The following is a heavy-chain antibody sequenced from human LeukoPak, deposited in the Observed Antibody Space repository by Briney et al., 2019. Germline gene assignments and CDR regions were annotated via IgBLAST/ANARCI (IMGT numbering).Heavy chain of an antibody. CDR3: AKDISIKYNWNDLNWGFDY. V-gene: IGHV3-43*01. Sequence: GGSLRLSCAASGFTFDDYTMHWVRQAPGKGLEWVSLISWDGGSTYYVDSVKGRFTISRDNSKNSLYLQMNSLRTEDTALYYCAKDISIKYNWNDLNWGFDYWGQGTLVTVSS. D-gene: IGHD1-1*01. CDR2: ISWDGGST. J-gene: IGHJ4*02. CDR1: GFTFDDYT.